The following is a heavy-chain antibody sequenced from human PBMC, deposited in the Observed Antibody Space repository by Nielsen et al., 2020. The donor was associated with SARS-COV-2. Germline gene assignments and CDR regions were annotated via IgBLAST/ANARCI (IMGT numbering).Heavy chain of an antibody. Sequence: GESLKISCAASGFTLRAYAMSWVRQTPGKGLECVSSISGSGGSTYYADSVKGRFTISRDNSKNTLYLQMNSLRAEDTAVYYCAKEGDIVVVPAAPGDYYYYGMDVWGQGTTVTVSS. V-gene: IGHV3-23*01. CDR2: ISGSGGST. CDR1: GFTLRAYA. CDR3: AKEGDIVVVPAAPGDYYYYGMDV. D-gene: IGHD2-2*01. J-gene: IGHJ6*02.